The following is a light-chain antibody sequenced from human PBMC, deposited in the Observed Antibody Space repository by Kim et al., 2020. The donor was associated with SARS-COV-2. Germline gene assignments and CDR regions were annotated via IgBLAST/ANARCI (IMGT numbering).Light chain of an antibody. CDR3: GTWDSSLNGLV. Sequence: GQKVTISCSGSSYNIGQNYVSWYQQFPGTAPKLLIYDNNKRHSGISDRFSGSKSGTSATLGITGLQTGDEADYYCGTWDSSLNGLVFGGGTQLTVL. V-gene: IGLV1-51*01. CDR1: SYNIGQNY. J-gene: IGLJ2*01. CDR2: DNN.